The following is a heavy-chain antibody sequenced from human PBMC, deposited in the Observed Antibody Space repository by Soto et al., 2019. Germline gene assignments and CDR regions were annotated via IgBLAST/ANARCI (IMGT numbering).Heavy chain of an antibody. CDR3: ARVPYYYGSGSYYFDY. V-gene: IGHV3-23*01. D-gene: IGHD3-10*01. J-gene: IGHJ4*02. Sequence: GGSLRLSCAASGFTFSSYAMSWVRQAPGKGLEWVSAISGSGGSTYYADSVKGRFTISRDNAKNSLYLQMNSLRAEDTAVYYCARVPYYYGSGSYYFDYWGQGTLVTVSS. CDR2: ISGSGGST. CDR1: GFTFSSYA.